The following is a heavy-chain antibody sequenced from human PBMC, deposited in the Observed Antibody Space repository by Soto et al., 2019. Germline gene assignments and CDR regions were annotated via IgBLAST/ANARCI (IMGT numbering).Heavy chain of an antibody. CDR2: ISYDGSNK. Sequence: GGSLRLSCAASGFTFSSYGMHWVRQAPGKGLEWVAVISYDGSNKYYADSVRGRFTISRDNSKNTLYLQMNSLRAEDTAVYYCAKGDLFSYYDILTGPDYWGQGTLVTVSS. J-gene: IGHJ4*02. D-gene: IGHD3-9*01. V-gene: IGHV3-30*18. CDR1: GFTFSSYG. CDR3: AKGDLFSYYDILTGPDY.